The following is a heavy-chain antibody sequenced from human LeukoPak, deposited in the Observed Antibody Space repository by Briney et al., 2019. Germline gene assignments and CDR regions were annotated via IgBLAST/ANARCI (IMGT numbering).Heavy chain of an antibody. Sequence: SETLFLTCAVSGGSISSSNWWSWVRQPPGKGLEWIGEIYHSGSTNYNPSLKSRVTISVDKSKNQFSLKLSSVTAADTAVYYCARDIVVVPAALPSWGQGTLVTVSS. J-gene: IGHJ4*02. CDR3: ARDIVVVPAALPS. CDR2: IYHSGST. CDR1: GGSISSSNW. D-gene: IGHD2-2*01. V-gene: IGHV4-4*02.